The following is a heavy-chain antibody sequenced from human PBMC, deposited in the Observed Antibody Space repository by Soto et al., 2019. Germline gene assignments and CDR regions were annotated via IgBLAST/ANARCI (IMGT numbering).Heavy chain of an antibody. Sequence: GGSLRLSCAASGFTFSSYGMHWVRQAPGKGLEWVAVISYDGSNKYYADSVKGRFTISRDNSKNTLYLQMNSLRAEDTAVYYCAKVPSPGPHDAFDIWGQGTMVTV. J-gene: IGHJ3*02. V-gene: IGHV3-30*18. CDR2: ISYDGSNK. CDR1: GFTFSSYG. CDR3: AKVPSPGPHDAFDI.